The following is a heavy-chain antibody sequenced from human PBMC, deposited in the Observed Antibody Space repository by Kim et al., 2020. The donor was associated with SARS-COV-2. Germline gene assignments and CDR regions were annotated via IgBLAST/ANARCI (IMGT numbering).Heavy chain of an antibody. CDR3: AHTRPFTPYASYCSSTSCSPQTYNWFDP. CDR1: GFSLSTSGVG. CDR2: IYWDDDK. D-gene: IGHD2-2*01. J-gene: IGHJ5*02. V-gene: IGHV2-5*02. Sequence: SGPTLVKPTQTLTLTCTFSGFSLSTSGVGVGWIRQPPGKALEWLALIYWDDDKRYSPSLKSRLTITKDTSKNQVVLTMTNMDPVDTATYYCAHTRPFTPYASYCSSTSCSPQTYNWFDPWGQGTLVTVSS.